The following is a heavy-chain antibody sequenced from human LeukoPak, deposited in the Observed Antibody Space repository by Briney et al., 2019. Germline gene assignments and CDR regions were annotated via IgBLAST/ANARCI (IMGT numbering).Heavy chain of an antibody. Sequence: ASVKVSCKASGYTFTSYGISWVRQAPGQGLEWMGWISAYNGNTNYAQKLQGRVAMTTDTSTSTAYMELRSLRSDDTAVYYCARDRSGCSSTSCQEPYNWFDPWGQGTLVTVSS. J-gene: IGHJ5*02. D-gene: IGHD2-2*01. CDR2: ISAYNGNT. CDR3: ARDRSGCSSTSCQEPYNWFDP. CDR1: GYTFTSYG. V-gene: IGHV1-18*01.